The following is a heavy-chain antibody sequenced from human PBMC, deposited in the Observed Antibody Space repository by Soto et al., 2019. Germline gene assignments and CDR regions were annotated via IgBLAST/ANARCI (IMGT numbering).Heavy chain of an antibody. J-gene: IGHJ3*02. CDR2: TYYRSKWYS. V-gene: IGHV6-1*01. CDR3: ARGGGGAGKRAFDI. Sequence: SQTLSLTCAISGDSVSSNSAAWNWIRQSPSRGLEWLGRTYYRSKWYSDYAISVKSRININADTSKNQFSLQLNSVTPDDTAVYCCARGGGGAGKRAFDILGQLKMVAV. CDR1: GDSVSSNSAA. D-gene: IGHD1-26*01.